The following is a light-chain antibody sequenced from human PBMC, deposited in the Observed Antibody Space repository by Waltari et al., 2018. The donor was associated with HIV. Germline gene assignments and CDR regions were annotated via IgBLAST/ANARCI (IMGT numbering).Light chain of an antibody. CDR2: SNN. CDR3: AAWDDSLNGPVV. J-gene: IGLJ2*01. V-gene: IGLV1-44*01. CDR1: NSNIGRNN. Sequence: QSVLTQPPSASGTPGQRVTISCSGSNSNIGRNNVNWYQQLPGTAPQLIISSNNQRPSGVPDRFSGSKSGTSASLAISGLQSEDEADYYCAAWDDSLNGPVVFGGGTKLTVL.